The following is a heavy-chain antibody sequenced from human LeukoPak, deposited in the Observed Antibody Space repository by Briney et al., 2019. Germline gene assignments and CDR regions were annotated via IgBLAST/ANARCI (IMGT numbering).Heavy chain of an antibody. CDR3: TSVYDTSAYYHSGIDY. D-gene: IGHD3-22*01. CDR1: GFSFDDYA. CDR2: IRSKTYRGTT. J-gene: IGHJ4*02. V-gene: IGHV3-49*04. Sequence: GGSLRLSCTASGFSFDDYAMSWVRQAPGKGLEWVGFIRSKTYRGTTKYAASVKGRFTISRDDSKSIAYLQTNSLKIEDTAIYYCTSVYDTSAYYHSGIDYWGQGTLVTVSS.